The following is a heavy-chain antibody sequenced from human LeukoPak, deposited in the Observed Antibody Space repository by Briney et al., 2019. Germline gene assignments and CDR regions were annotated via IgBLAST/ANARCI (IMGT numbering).Heavy chain of an antibody. Sequence: SDTLSLTCDVSCVSFSTYYWSWIRQSPEKGLEWIGEVNHSGYTNYNPSLKGRVTISVDTSKNQFSLKLSSVTAADTAVYYCARQLYGSDYWGQGTLVTVSS. CDR3: ARQLYGSDY. CDR1: CVSFSTYY. CDR2: VNHSGYT. J-gene: IGHJ4*02. D-gene: IGHD4-17*01. V-gene: IGHV4-34*01.